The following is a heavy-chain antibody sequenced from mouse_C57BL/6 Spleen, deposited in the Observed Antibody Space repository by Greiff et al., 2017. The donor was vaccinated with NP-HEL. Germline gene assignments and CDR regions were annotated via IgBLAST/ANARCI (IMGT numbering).Heavy chain of an antibody. Sequence: VKLMESGPGLVQPSQRLSITCTVSGFSLTSYGVHWVRQSPGKGLEWLGVIWSGGSTDYNAAFISRLSISKDNSKSQVFFKMNSLQADDTAIYYCARNYYGSSYTFAYWGQGTLVTVSA. CDR3: ARNYYGSSYTFAY. CDR2: IWSGGST. D-gene: IGHD1-1*01. J-gene: IGHJ3*01. V-gene: IGHV2-2*01. CDR1: GFSLTSYG.